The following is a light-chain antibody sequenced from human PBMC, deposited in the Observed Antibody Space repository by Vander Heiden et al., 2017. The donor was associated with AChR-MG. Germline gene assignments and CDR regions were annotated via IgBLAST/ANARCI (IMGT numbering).Light chain of an antibody. V-gene: IGKV3-15*01. Sequence: VVPHSPGTLSVSPRHRLTLSCRTSQPSNNNLAWYQHRPGQPPRVLIYYGSTRATGVPVRFSGSGSVTDFTLTISSLQSEDVAVYYCQQFNSGPQTFGEGTKVEVK. CDR3: QQFNSGPQT. J-gene: IGKJ2*01. CDR1: QPSNNN. CDR2: YGS.